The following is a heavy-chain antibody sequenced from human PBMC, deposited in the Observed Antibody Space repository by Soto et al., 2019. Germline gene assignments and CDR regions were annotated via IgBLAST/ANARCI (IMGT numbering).Heavy chain of an antibody. D-gene: IGHD2-21*02. CDR3: ARDLWGYCGTDCYPLDV. CDR1: GGSISRYY. Sequence: QVRLQESGPGLVKPSETLSLTCTVSGGSISRYYWSWIRQPPGKGLEWIGYLYNTGSTIYNPSLKSRVTISVDTSNNQFSLKLNSLTAADTAVYYCARDLWGYCGTDCYPLDVWGQGTTVTVSS. J-gene: IGHJ6*02. CDR2: LYNTGST. V-gene: IGHV4-59*01.